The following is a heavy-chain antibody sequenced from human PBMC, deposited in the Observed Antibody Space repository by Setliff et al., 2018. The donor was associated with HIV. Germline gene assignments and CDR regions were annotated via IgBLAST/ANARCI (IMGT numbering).Heavy chain of an antibody. Sequence: ASVKVSCKASGYTFTGYYMHWVRQAPGQGLEWMGWINPNSGGTNYAQKFQGRVTMTRDTSISTAYMELSRLRSDDTAVYYCARGSLLGYFDWLFPDWGQGTLVNVSS. V-gene: IGHV1-2*02. D-gene: IGHD3-9*01. CDR2: INPNSGGT. CDR3: ARGSLLGYFDWLFPD. CDR1: GYTFTGYY. J-gene: IGHJ4*02.